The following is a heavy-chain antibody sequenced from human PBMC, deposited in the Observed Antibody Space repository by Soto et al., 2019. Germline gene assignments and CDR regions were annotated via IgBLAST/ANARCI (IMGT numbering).Heavy chain of an antibody. Sequence: EVQLLVSGGDLVQPGGSLRLSCVASGFTFGSRAMSWVRQAPGEGLEWVSSISGHGDSTYFADSMKGRFTISRDNSKNTLHLQMNSLRADDTAVYYCAKGLLSCTGTTCRPDYFDFWGQGTLVTVSS. CDR2: ISGHGDST. CDR1: GFTFGSRA. D-gene: IGHD2-2*01. CDR3: AKGLLSCTGTTCRPDYFDF. V-gene: IGHV3-23*01. J-gene: IGHJ4*02.